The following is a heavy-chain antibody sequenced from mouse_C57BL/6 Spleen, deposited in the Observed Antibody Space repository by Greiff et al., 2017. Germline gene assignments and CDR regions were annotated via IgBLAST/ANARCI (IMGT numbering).Heavy chain of an antibody. J-gene: IGHJ4*01. V-gene: IGHV1-80*01. CDR1: GYAFSSYW. CDR3: ARKGIYYGNYGAMDY. Sequence: QVQLQQSGAELVKPGASVKISCKASGYAFSSYWMNWVKQRPGKGLEWIGQIYPGDGDTNYNGKFKGKATLTADKSSSTAYMQLSSLTSEDSAVYFCARKGIYYGNYGAMDYWGQGTSVTVSS. CDR2: IYPGDGDT. D-gene: IGHD2-1*01.